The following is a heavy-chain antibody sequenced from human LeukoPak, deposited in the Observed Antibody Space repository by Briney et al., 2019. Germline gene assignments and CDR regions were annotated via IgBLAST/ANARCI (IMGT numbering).Heavy chain of an antibody. Sequence: GGSLRLSCAASGFTFSSYAMHWVRQAPGKGLEWVAVISYDGSNKYYADSVKGRFTISRDNSKNTLYLQMNSLRAEDTAVYYCARNSGSYPLYWYFDLWGRGTLVTVSS. D-gene: IGHD1-26*01. CDR3: ARNSGSYPLYWYFDL. CDR2: ISYDGSNK. V-gene: IGHV3-30*04. CDR1: GFTFSSYA. J-gene: IGHJ2*01.